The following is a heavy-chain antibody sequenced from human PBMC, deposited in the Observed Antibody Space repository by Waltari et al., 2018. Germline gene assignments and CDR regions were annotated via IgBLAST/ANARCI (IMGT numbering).Heavy chain of an antibody. D-gene: IGHD3-22*01. V-gene: IGHV4-59*08. Sequence: HVQLQESGPGLVKPSETLSLTCTVSGDFLSDAHWTWIRQAPGKGLEWIAYLRNTGGTKCHPSLQSRVTVSADTSKKQFSLRLTSVTAADTAVYYCARLPTKYYDSIGWGFFDQWGQGILVTVSP. CDR1: GDFLSDAH. J-gene: IGHJ4*02. CDR2: LRNTGGT. CDR3: ARLPTKYYDSIGWGFFDQ.